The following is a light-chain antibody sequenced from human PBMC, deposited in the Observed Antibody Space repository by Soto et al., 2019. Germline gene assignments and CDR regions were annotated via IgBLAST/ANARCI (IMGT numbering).Light chain of an antibody. V-gene: IGLV2-14*01. J-gene: IGLJ2*01. CDR3: SSYTTTSTVV. CDR1: SSDVGGYDY. CDR2: DVY. Sequence: QSVLTQPASVSGSPGQSITISCTGTSSDVGGYDYVSWFQQYPGKAPSLMLYDVYRRPSGVSYRFSGSKSGNTASLTISGLQAEDEADYYCSSYTTTSTVVFG.